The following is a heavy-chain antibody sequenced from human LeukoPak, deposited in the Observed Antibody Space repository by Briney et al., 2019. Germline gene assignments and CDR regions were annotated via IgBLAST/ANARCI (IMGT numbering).Heavy chain of an antibody. V-gene: IGHV4-59*01. J-gene: IGHJ3*02. CDR1: GGSISSYY. CDR2: IYYSGST. D-gene: IGHD6-13*01. CDR3: ASSGAYSSSWYWDLGAFDI. Sequence: SETLSLTCTVSGGSISSYYWSWIRQPPGKGLEWIGYIYYSGSTNYNPSLKSRVTISVDTSKNQFSLKLSSVTAADTAVYYCASSGAYSSSWYWDLGAFDIWAKGQWSPSLQ.